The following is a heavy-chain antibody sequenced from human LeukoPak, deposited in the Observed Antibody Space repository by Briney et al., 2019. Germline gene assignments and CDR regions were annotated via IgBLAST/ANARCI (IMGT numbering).Heavy chain of an antibody. CDR1: GGTFSSYG. V-gene: IGHV1-69*13. CDR3: AKLGVGSYDGSGYIDY. Sequence: SVKVSCKASGGTFSSYGISWVRQAPGQGLEWMGGIIPIFGTPDYAQKFQGRVTISADESTSTAYMELSRLRSEDTAVYYCAKLGVGSYDGSGYIDYWGQGTLVTVSS. CDR2: IIPIFGTP. D-gene: IGHD3-22*01. J-gene: IGHJ4*02.